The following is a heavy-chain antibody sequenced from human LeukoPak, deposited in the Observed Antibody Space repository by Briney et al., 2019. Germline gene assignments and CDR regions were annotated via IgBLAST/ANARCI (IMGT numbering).Heavy chain of an antibody. D-gene: IGHD3-10*01. V-gene: IGHV1-8*02. Sequence: ASVKVSCKASGYTFTSYAMHWVRQAPGQRLEWMGWMNPNSGNTGYAQKFQGRVTMTRNTSISTAYMELSSLRSEDTAVYYCARGYYYGSGSSDWFDPWGQGTLVTVSS. CDR1: GYTFTSYA. CDR3: ARGYYYGSGSSDWFDP. J-gene: IGHJ5*02. CDR2: MNPNSGNT.